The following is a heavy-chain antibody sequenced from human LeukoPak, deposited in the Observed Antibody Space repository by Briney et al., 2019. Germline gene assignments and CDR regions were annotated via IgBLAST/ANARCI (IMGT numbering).Heavy chain of an antibody. CDR1: GFTFDDYA. V-gene: IGHV3-9*01. CDR2: ISWNSGSI. CDR3: AKDIGDYVFDY. Sequence: GGSLRLSCAASGFTFDDYAMHWVRQAPGKGLEWVSGISWNSGSIGYADSVKGRFTISRDNAKNSLYLQMNSLRAEDTALYYCAKDIGDYVFDYWGQGTLVTVSS. J-gene: IGHJ4*02. D-gene: IGHD4-17*01.